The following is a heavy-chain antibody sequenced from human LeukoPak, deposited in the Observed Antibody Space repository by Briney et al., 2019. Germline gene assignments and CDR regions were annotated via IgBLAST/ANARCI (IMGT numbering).Heavy chain of an antibody. CDR1: GFTFSSYS. CDR3: ARDLHYYGSGSSNWFDP. D-gene: IGHD3-10*01. Sequence: PGGSLRLSCAASGFTFSSYSMNWVRQAPGKGLEWVSSISSSSYIYYADSVKGRFTISRDNAKNSLYLQMNSLRAEDTAVYYCARDLHYYGSGSSNWFDPWGQGTLVTVSS. J-gene: IGHJ5*02. CDR2: ISSSSYI. V-gene: IGHV3-21*01.